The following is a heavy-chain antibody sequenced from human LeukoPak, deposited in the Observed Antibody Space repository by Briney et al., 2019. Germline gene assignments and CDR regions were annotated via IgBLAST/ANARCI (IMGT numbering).Heavy chain of an antibody. V-gene: IGHV3-48*04. CDR1: GFTFSSYS. J-gene: IGHJ4*02. D-gene: IGHD3-10*01. CDR3: ARDPYSGSYYNRDDY. Sequence: GGSLRLSCVASGFTFSSYSVNWVRQAPGKGLEWVSYISSSGSPIYYADSVKGRFTISRDNARNSLYLQMSSLRAEDTAVYYCARDPYSGSYYNRDDYWGQGTLVTVSS. CDR2: ISSSGSPI.